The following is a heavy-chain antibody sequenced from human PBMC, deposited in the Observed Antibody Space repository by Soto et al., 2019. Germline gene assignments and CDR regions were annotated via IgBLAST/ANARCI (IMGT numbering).Heavy chain of an antibody. CDR1: GGTFSNYT. D-gene: IGHD2-2*01. CDR3: ARSSPYIVVRKPTGNQDYYGMDV. CDR2: IIPVFGTT. J-gene: IGHJ6*02. V-gene: IGHV1-69*01. Sequence: QVQLVQSGAEVKKPGSSVKVFCKASGGTFSNYTISWVRQAPGQGLEWMGGIIPVFGTTDYAQKFQGRVTMTADGSTSTAYMKLSSLRSAETAVYYCARSSPYIVVRKPTGNQDYYGMDVWGQGTTVTVSS.